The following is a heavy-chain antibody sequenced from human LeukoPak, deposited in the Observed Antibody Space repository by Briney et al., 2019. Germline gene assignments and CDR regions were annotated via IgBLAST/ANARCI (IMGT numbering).Heavy chain of an antibody. CDR3: ARDGSSDSWHY. Sequence: SVKVSCKASGYTFTSYGISWVRQAPGQGLEWMGGIIPIFGTANYAQKFQGRVTITADESTSTAYMELSSLRSEDTAVYYCARDGSSDSWHYWGQGTLVTVSS. CDR1: GYTFTSYG. D-gene: IGHD3-10*01. CDR2: IIPIFGTA. V-gene: IGHV1-69*13. J-gene: IGHJ4*02.